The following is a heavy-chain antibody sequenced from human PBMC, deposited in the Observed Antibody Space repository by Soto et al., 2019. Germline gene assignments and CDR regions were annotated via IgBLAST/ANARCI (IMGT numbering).Heavy chain of an antibody. Sequence: QLQLQESGPGLVKPSETLSLTYTVSGGSISSSSYYWGWIRQPPGKGLECIGRIYYSGSTYYTPSLKSRVTISVDASKNQFSLKLSSVNAADTAVYYCARREEGYCSGGSCLVDYWGQGTLVTVSS. CDR1: GGSISSSSYY. CDR2: IYYSGST. J-gene: IGHJ4*02. D-gene: IGHD2-15*01. V-gene: IGHV4-39*01. CDR3: ARREEGYCSGGSCLVDY.